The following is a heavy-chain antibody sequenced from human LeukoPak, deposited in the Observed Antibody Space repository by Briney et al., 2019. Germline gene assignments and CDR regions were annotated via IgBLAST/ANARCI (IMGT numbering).Heavy chain of an antibody. V-gene: IGHV3-9*01. Sequence: GGSLRLSCAGSGFTFDDYAIHWVRQAPGKGLEWVSGISWDSGTIVYADSVKGRVTISRDNSKNSLYLQMNSLRAEDTAFYYCAKDRVAGIGYWFFDLWGRGTLVTVSS. CDR2: ISWDSGTI. J-gene: IGHJ2*01. CDR1: GFTFDDYA. CDR3: AKDRVAGIGYWFFDL. D-gene: IGHD6-19*01.